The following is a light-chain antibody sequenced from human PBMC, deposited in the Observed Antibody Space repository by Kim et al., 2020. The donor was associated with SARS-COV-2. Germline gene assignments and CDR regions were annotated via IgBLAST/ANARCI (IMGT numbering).Light chain of an antibody. CDR1: QSISSW. CDR2: KAS. J-gene: IGKJ4*01. CDR3: QQYNNYSPLT. V-gene: IGKV1-5*03. Sequence: VGDRVAMTCRASQSISSWLAWYQQKPGKAPTPLIYKASSLESGVASRFSGSVSGTEFTLTINSLQPDDFATYYCQQYNNYSPLTFGGGTKVDIK.